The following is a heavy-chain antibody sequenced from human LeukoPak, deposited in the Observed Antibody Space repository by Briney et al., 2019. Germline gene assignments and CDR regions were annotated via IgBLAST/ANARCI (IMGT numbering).Heavy chain of an antibody. V-gene: IGHV4-59*08. CDR2: IYYSGST. J-gene: IGHJ4*02. CDR3: ARHRHWEALDY. Sequence: SETLSLTCTVSGGSISSYYWSWIRQPPGKGLEWIGYIYYSGSTNYNPSLKSRVTISVDTSKNQFFLKLSSVTAADTAVYYCARHRHWEALDYWGQGTLVTVSS. D-gene: IGHD1-26*01. CDR1: GGSISSYY.